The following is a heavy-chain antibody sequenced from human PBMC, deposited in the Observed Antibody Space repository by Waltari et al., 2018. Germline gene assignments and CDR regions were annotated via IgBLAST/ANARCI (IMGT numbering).Heavy chain of an antibody. D-gene: IGHD2-15*01. CDR2: INHSGST. V-gene: IGHV4-34*01. J-gene: IGHJ4*02. CDR1: GGSFSGYY. Sequence: QVQLQQWGAGLLKPSKTLSLTCAVYGGSFSGYYWSWIRQPPGKGLEWIGEINHSGSTNYNPSLKSRVTISIDTSKNQFSLKLSSVTAADTAVYYCARGASGPVGYWGQGTLVTVSS. CDR3: ARGASGPVGY.